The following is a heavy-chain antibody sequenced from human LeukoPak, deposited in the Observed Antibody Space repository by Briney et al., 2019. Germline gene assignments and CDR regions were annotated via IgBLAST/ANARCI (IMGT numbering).Heavy chain of an antibody. J-gene: IGHJ4*02. Sequence: GGSLGLSCAASGFTFSDYYMSWIRQARGKGLEWVSYISSSGSTIYYADSVKGRFTISRDNAKNSLYLQMNSLRAEDTAVYYCAREGETYYDFWSGYRIDYWGQGTLVTVSS. CDR3: AREGETYYDFWSGYRIDY. CDR2: ISSSGSTI. CDR1: GFTFSDYY. D-gene: IGHD3-3*01. V-gene: IGHV3-11*01.